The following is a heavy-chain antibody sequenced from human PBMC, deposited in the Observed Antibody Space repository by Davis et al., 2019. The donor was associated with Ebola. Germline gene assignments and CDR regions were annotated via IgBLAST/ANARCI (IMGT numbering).Heavy chain of an antibody. CDR3: VRDRTDFDY. CDR1: GFTFNNYW. CDR2: ISSDGIGS. V-gene: IGHV3-74*01. Sequence: GESLKISCAASGFTFNNYWMHWVRQASGKGLVWVARISSDGIGSSYADSVKGRFTISRDNAKNTVFLQMTSLRVEDTAVYYCVRDRTDFDYWGQGTLVTVSS. J-gene: IGHJ4*02.